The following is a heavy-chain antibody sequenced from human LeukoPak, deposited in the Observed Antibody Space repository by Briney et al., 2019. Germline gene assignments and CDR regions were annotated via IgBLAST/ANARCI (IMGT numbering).Heavy chain of an antibody. J-gene: IGHJ4*02. CDR1: GGSISSYY. V-gene: IGHV4-59*08. CDR2: IYYSGST. Sequence: SETLSLTCTVSGGSISSYYWSWIRQPPGEGLEWIGYIYYSGSTNYSPSLKSRVTILLDTSKNQFSLKLSSVTAADTAVYYCARYYTSRFFDSWGQGTLVTVSS. D-gene: IGHD6-13*01. CDR3: ARYYTSRFFDS.